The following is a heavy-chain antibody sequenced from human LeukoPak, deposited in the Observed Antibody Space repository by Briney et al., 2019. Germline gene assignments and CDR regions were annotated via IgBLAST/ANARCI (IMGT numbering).Heavy chain of an antibody. CDR2: IYSGGST. J-gene: IGHJ6*02. CDR3: ARVPNYYYYGMDV. Sequence: GGSLRLSCAASGFTVSSNYMSWVRQAPGKGLEWVSVIYSGGSTYYADSVKGRFTTSRHNSKNTLYLQMNSLRAEDTAVYYCARVPNYYYYGMDVWGQGTTVTVSS. CDR1: GFTVSSNY. V-gene: IGHV3-53*04.